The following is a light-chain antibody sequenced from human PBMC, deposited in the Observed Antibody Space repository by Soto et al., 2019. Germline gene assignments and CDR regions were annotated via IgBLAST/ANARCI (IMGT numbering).Light chain of an antibody. V-gene: IGLV2-11*01. CDR1: SNDIGAYNY. J-gene: IGLJ3*02. CDR3: TSYVGSSNVNWV. Sequence: QSVLTQPRSVSGSPGQSVTISCTGTSNDIGAYNYVSWYQQHPGKAPKVMIYDVNKRPSGVPDRFSGSKSANTASLTIFGLQAEDEADYYCTSYVGSSNVNWVFGGGTKLTVL. CDR2: DVN.